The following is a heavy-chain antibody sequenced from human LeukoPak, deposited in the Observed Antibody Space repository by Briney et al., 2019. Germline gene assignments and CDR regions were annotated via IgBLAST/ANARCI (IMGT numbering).Heavy chain of an antibody. CDR1: GFSVSGYW. J-gene: IGHJ4*02. CDR2: IKQVGSEK. D-gene: IGHD6-13*01. V-gene: IGHV3-7*01. Sequence: PGGSLRLSCAVSGFSVSGYWKTWVRQAPGKGLEWVANIKQVGSEKNYVDSVKGRFTISRDNAENSLFLQMNSLRVEDTAVYYCAREWQGGIAAAGTRIEGDYWGQGTLVAVSS. CDR3: AREWQGGIAAAGTRIEGDY.